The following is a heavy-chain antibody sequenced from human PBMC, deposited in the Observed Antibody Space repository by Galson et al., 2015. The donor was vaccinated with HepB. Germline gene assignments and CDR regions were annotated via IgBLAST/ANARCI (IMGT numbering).Heavy chain of an antibody. V-gene: IGHV3-21*01. CDR2: ISSSSSYI. Sequence: LRLSCAASGFTFSSYSMNWVRQAPGKGLEWVSSISSSSSYIYYADSVKGRFTISRDNAKNSLYLQMNSLRAEDTAVYYCARVGGGGIAVAGVDYWGQGTLVTVSS. J-gene: IGHJ4*02. CDR3: ARVGGGGIAVAGVDY. D-gene: IGHD6-19*01. CDR1: GFTFSSYS.